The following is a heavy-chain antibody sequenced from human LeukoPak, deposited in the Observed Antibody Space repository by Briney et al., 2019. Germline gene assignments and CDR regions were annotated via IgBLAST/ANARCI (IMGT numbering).Heavy chain of an antibody. J-gene: IGHJ4*02. V-gene: IGHV3-11*04. CDR3: ARAGYYYDSSGYYYFDY. Sequence: PGGSLRLSCPVSGFNFNDYHMHWIRQTPGKGPVCVSYISTTGNTIYYTDSVKGRFTISRDNAKNSLYLQMNSLRAEDTAVYYCARAGYYYDSSGYYYFDYWGQGTLVTVSS. D-gene: IGHD3-22*01. CDR2: ISTTGNTI. CDR1: GFNFNDYH.